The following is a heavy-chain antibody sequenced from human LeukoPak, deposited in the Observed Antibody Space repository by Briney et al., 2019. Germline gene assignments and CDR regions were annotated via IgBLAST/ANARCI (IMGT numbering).Heavy chain of an antibody. CDR2: IYPGDSDT. D-gene: IGHD7-27*01. CDR3: ASRTGEGGWDASDI. J-gene: IGHJ3*02. V-gene: IGHV5-51*01. CDR1: GYTLTNYW. Sequence: GEYLKISCKGSGYTLTNYWIGWVRQMPGKGLEWMGSIYPGDSDTRYSPSFQGQVTISADKTISTTYLQWSSLTASDTAMYYCASRTGEGGWDASDIWGQGTLVTVSS.